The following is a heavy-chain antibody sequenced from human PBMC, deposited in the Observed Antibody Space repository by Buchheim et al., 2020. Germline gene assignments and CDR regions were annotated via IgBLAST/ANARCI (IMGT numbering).Heavy chain of an antibody. D-gene: IGHD6-13*01. CDR1: GGSVSGYY. Sequence: QVQLRESGPGLVKPSETLSLTCTVSGGSVSGYYWSWIRQPPGKGLEWVGYAYYSGSTNYNPSLKSRVTISVDTSKNPFSLKVISVIAADTAVYYCARGDISTWLFDYWGQGTL. CDR3: ARGDISTWLFDY. V-gene: IGHV4-59*02. J-gene: IGHJ4*02. CDR2: AYYSGST.